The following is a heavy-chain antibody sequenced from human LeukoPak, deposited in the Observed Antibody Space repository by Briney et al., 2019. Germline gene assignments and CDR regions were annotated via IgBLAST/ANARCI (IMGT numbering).Heavy chain of an antibody. CDR1: GFTFDDYA. Sequence: GGSLRLSCAASGFTFDDYAMHWVRQAPGKGLEWVSGISWNSGSIGYADSVKGRFTISRDNAKNSLYLQMNSLRAEDTALYYCAKGAGSYSYDAFDIWGQGTMVTVSS. CDR3: AKGAGSYSYDAFDI. CDR2: ISWNSGSI. D-gene: IGHD3-10*01. J-gene: IGHJ3*02. V-gene: IGHV3-9*01.